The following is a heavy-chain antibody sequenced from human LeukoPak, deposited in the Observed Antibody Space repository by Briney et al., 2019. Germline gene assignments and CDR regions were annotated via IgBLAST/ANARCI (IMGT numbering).Heavy chain of an antibody. J-gene: IGHJ6*02. D-gene: IGHD3-9*01. V-gene: IGHV3-30*02. CDR3: TLVGSYDTLTGFRFPPYFYGMDV. CDR2: IRYDGSNK. Sequence: GGSLRLSCAASGFTFSSYGMHWVRQAPGKGLGWVAFIRYDGSNKYYADSVKGRFTISRDDSKNTLYLQMNSLRAEDTAVYFYTLVGSYDTLTGFRFPPYFYGMDVWGQGTTVTVSS. CDR1: GFTFSSYG.